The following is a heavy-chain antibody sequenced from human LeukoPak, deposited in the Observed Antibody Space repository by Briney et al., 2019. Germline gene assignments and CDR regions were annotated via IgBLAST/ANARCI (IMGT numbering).Heavy chain of an antibody. CDR2: IYYSGST. CDR1: GGSISSSSYY. D-gene: IGHD2-15*01. J-gene: IGHJ5*02. CDR3: ARGYCSSGSCYSFRFDP. Sequence: SETLSLTCTVSGGSISSSSYYWSWIRQPPGKGLEWIGYIYYSGSTNYNPSLKSRVTISVDTSKNQFSLKLSSVTAADTAVYYCARGYCSSGSCYSFRFDPWGQGTLVTVSS. V-gene: IGHV4-61*01.